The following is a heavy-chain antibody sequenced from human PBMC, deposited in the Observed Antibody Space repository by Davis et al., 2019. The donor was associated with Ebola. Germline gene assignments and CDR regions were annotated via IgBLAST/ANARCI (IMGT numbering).Heavy chain of an antibody. CDR1: GFTFSNYP. V-gene: IGHV3-7*01. Sequence: GESLKISCAASGFTFSNYPMYWVRQAPGKGLEWVANIKQDGSEKYVDSVKGRFTISRDNAKNSLYLQMNSLRAEDTAVYYCARGGMRLAVAGAYVYDYWGQGGLVTVSS. J-gene: IGHJ4*02. D-gene: IGHD6-19*01. CDR2: IKQDGSEK. CDR3: ARGGMRLAVAGAYVYDY.